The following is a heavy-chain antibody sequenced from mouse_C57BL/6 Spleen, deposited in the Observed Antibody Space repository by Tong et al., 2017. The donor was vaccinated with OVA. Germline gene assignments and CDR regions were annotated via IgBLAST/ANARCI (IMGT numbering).Heavy chain of an antibody. CDR3: ARESSKSWFAY. V-gene: IGHV1-22*01. J-gene: IGHJ3*01. Sequence: EVQLQESGPELVKPGASVKIPCKASGYTFTDYNMHWVKQSHGKSLEWIGYIKPDNGGTSYNQKFKGKATLTVNKSYSTAYMELRSLTSEDSAVYYCARESSKSWFAYRGQGTLVTVSA. CDR1: GYTFTDYN. D-gene: IGHD1-1*01. CDR2: IKPDNGGT.